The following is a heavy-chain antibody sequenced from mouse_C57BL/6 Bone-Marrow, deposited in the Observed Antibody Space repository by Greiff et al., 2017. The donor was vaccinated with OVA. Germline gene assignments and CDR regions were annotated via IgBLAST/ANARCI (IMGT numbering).Heavy chain of an antibody. CDR2: IHPSDNDT. D-gene: IGHD1-1*01. J-gene: IGHJ2*01. CDR1: GYTFTSYW. V-gene: IGHV1-74*01. CDR3: AICYDYGSSYLDY. Sequence: QVQLQQPGAELVKPGASVKVSCKASGYTFTSYWMHWVKQRPGQGLEWIGRIHPSDNDTNYNQKFKGKATLTVDKSSSTAYRQLSSLTSEDSAVYYCAICYDYGSSYLDYWGQGTTLTVSS.